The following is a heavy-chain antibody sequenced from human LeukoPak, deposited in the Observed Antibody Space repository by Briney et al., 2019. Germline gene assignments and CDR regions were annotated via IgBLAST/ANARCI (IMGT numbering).Heavy chain of an antibody. D-gene: IGHD2-2*01. V-gene: IGHV1-46*01. CDR1: GYTFTTYY. Sequence: ASVKVSCKASGYTFTTYYMHWMRQAPGQGLEWMGIINPSGGSTNYAQRFQGRVTMTRDTSTSTVYMELSSLRSEDTAVYYCAREIPYCSSTSCPFGSWGQGTLVTVSS. CDR2: INPSGGST. J-gene: IGHJ5*02. CDR3: AREIPYCSSTSCPFGS.